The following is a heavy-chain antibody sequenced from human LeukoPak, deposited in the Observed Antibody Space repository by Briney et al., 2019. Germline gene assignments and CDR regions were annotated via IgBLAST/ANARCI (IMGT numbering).Heavy chain of an antibody. CDR3: ARALPVAGTEVFDY. Sequence: SETLSLTCTVSGGSISSYYWSWIRQPAGKGLEWIGRIYTSGSTNYNPSLKSRVTMSVDTSKNQFSLKLSSVTAADTAVYYCARALPVAGTEVFDYWGQGTLDTVSS. D-gene: IGHD6-19*01. CDR1: GGSISSYY. CDR2: IYTSGST. V-gene: IGHV4-4*07. J-gene: IGHJ4*02.